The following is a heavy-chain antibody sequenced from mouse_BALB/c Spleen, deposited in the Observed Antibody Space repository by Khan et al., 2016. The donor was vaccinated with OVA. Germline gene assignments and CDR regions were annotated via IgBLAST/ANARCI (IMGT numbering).Heavy chain of an antibody. J-gene: IGHJ4*01. CDR1: GYTFTTAG. CDR2: INTHSGVP. CDR3: ARGGAAVYRNDGGAMDS. V-gene: IGHV9-4*02. Sequence: QVQLKQSGPELKKPGETVRISCKASGYTFTTAGMQWVQKMPGKGLKWIGWINTHSGVPKYAEDFKGRFVFSLETSASTAYLQITNLKSEDTATYFWARGGAAVYRNDGGAMDSWGQGTSVTVSA. D-gene: IGHD2-12*01.